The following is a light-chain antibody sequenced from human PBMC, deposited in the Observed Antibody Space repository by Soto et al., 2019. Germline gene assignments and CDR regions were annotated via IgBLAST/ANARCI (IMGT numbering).Light chain of an antibody. Sequence: QSALTQPASVSGSPGQSITISCTGTSSDVGGYNYVSWYQQHPGKAPKLIIYDVSNRPSGVSNRVSGSKSGNTASLTISGLQAEDEADYYCSSYTSSSLYVFGTGTKLTVL. CDR3: SSYTSSSLYV. V-gene: IGLV2-14*01. CDR2: DVS. J-gene: IGLJ1*01. CDR1: SSDVGGYNY.